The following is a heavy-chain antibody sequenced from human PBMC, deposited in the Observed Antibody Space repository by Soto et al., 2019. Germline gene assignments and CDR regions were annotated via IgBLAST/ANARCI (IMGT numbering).Heavy chain of an antibody. CDR2: IYYSGST. J-gene: IGHJ4*02. Sequence: NPSETLSLTCTVSGGSISSTSYYWGWLRQPPGKGLEWIGIIYYSGSTYYNPSLKSRVTISVDTSKNQFSLKLSSVAAADTAVYYCARHTSYTSGWCDYWGRGTLVTVSS. CDR1: GGSISSTSYY. D-gene: IGHD6-19*01. V-gene: IGHV4-39*01. CDR3: ARHTSYTSGWCDY.